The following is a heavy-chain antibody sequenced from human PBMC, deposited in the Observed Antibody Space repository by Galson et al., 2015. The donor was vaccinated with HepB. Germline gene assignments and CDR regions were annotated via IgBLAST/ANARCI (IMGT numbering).Heavy chain of an antibody. CDR1: GFTFSNYA. D-gene: IGHD4-17*01. CDR3: AKDRLRDFGYYDWFDP. V-gene: IGHV3-23*01. CDR2: ISGGGGGGST. Sequence: SLRLSCAASGFTFSNYAMSWVRQAPGKGLEWVSAISGGGGGGSTFYADSVKGRFTISRDNSKNILYLQMNSLRAEDTAVYYCAKDRLRDFGYYDWFDPWGQGTLVTVSS. J-gene: IGHJ5*02.